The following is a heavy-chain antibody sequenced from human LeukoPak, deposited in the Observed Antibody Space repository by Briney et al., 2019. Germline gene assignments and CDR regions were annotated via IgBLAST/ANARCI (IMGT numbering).Heavy chain of an antibody. Sequence: TLSFTCAVSGGSISSSNWWSWVRQPPGKGLEWVAVIANDETYKYYRDSVKGRFAISRDNPKNTLFLQMNSLRPDDTAVYYCAKVFYGSGSYPSEIDYWGQGTLVTVSS. V-gene: IGHV3-30*18. J-gene: IGHJ4*02. CDR3: AKVFYGSGSYPSEIDY. CDR1: GGSISSSN. CDR2: IANDETYK. D-gene: IGHD3-10*01.